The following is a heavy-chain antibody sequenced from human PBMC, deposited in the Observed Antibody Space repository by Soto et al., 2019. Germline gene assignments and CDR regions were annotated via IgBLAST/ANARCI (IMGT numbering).Heavy chain of an antibody. CDR1: RFTFSNYG. CDR3: AKERDTRSSSCFDS. Sequence: GGSLRLSCAASRFTFSNYGMQWVRQAPGKGLEWVAVISHDGTVKYYADSVKGRFTISRDNFQNTLDLQMDSRRAEDTAVNYCAKERDTRSSSCFDSWGQGTLVTVSS. V-gene: IGHV3-30*18. D-gene: IGHD5-18*01. CDR2: ISHDGTVK. J-gene: IGHJ4*02.